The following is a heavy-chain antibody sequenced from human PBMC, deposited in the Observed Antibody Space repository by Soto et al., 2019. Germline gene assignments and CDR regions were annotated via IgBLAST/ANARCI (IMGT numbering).Heavy chain of an antibody. CDR2: INHSGST. CDR3: ARAKNDIVVVPAAMPGYYYMDV. Sequence: SETLSLTCAVYGGSFSGYYWSWIRQPPGKGLEWIGEINHSGSTNYNPSLKSRVTISVDTSKNQFSLKLSSVTAADTAVYYCARAKNDIVVVPAAMPGYYYMDVWGKGTTVTVSS. D-gene: IGHD2-2*01. V-gene: IGHV4-34*01. CDR1: GGSFSGYY. J-gene: IGHJ6*03.